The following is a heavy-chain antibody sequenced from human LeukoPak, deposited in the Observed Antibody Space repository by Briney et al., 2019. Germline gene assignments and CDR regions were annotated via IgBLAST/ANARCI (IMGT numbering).Heavy chain of an antibody. V-gene: IGHV3-7*03. CDR2: INQDGTDK. CDR3: AREIVGTHKSRFDP. Sequence: GGSLRLSCAASGFTFSGRWMSWLRQAPGKGLEWVANINQDGTDKYYVDSVKGRFTISRDNAKNSLYLQMNSLRAEDTAVYYCAREIVGTHKSRFDPWGQGTLVTVSS. J-gene: IGHJ5*02. CDR1: GFTFSGRW. D-gene: IGHD1-26*01.